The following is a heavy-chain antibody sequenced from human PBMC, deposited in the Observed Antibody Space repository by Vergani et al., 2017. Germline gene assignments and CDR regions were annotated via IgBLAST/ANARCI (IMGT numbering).Heavy chain of an antibody. J-gene: IGHJ4*02. CDR3: ARDGTGIVGATTKNGAKIFDY. CDR2: INPSGGST. D-gene: IGHD1-26*01. CDR1: GYTFTSYY. V-gene: IGHV1-46*01. Sequence: QVQLVQSGAEVKKPGASVKVSCKASGYTFTSYYMHWVRQARGQGLEWMGIINPSGGSTSYAQKFQGRVTMTRDTSTSTVYMELSSLRSEDTAVYYCARDGTGIVGATTKNGAKIFDYWGQGTLVTVSS.